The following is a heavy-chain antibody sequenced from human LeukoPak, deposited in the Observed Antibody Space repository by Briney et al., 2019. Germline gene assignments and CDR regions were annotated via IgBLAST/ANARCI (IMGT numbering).Heavy chain of an antibody. J-gene: IGHJ5*02. CDR2: INPNSGGT. CDR3: ARDPDISGSYP. D-gene: IGHD1-26*01. CDR1: GYTFTGYY. V-gene: IGHV1-2*02. Sequence: ASVKVSCKASGYTFTGYYMHWVRQAPGQGLERMGWINPNSGGTNYAQKSQGSLTMTRDTSISTAYMEPSRLRSDDTAVYYCARDPDISGSYPWGQGTLVTVSS.